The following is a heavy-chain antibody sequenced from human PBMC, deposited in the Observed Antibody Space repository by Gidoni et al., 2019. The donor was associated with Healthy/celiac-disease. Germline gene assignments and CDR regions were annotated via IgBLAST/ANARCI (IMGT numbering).Heavy chain of an antibody. J-gene: IGHJ4*02. V-gene: IGHV4-38-2*02. CDR2: IYHSGST. D-gene: IGHD5-12*01. CDR3: ARVFVATIGTFDY. Sequence: QVQLQESGPGLVKPSETLSLTCTVSVYSISSGYYWGWIRQAPGKGLEWIGSIYHSGSTYYNPSLKSRVTISVDTSKNQFSLKLSSVTAADTAVYYCARVFVATIGTFDYWGQGTLVTVSS. CDR1: VYSISSGYY.